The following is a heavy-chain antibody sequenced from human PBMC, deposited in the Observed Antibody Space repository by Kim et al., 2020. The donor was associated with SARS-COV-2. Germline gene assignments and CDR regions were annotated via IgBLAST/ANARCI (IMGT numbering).Heavy chain of an antibody. CDR3: AREGYSSDENGGYFDY. J-gene: IGHJ4*01. Sequence: GGSLRLSCAASGFTFSSDWMSWVRQAPGKGLEWVANIKQDGSEKYYVDSVKGRFTISRDNAKNSLYLQMNSLRAEDTAVYYCAREGYSSDENGGYFDYWG. CDR2: IKQDGSEK. D-gene: IGHD6-19*01. V-gene: IGHV3-7*03. CDR1: GFTFSSDW.